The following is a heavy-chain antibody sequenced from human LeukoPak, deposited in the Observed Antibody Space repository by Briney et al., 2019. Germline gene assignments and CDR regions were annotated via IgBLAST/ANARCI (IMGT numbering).Heavy chain of an antibody. CDR3: AGDRVVATIPYYYYMDV. CDR1: GYTFTGYY. CDR2: INPNSGGT. J-gene: IGHJ6*03. V-gene: IGHV1-2*02. D-gene: IGHD5-12*01. Sequence: ASVKVSCKASGYTFTGYYMHWVRQAPGQGLEWMGWINPNSGGTNYAQKFQGRVTMTRDTSISTAYMELSRLRSDDTAVYYCAGDRVVATIPYYYYMDVWGKGTTVTVSS.